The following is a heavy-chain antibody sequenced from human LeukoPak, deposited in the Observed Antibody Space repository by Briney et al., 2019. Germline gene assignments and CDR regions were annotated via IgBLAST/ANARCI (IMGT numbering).Heavy chain of an antibody. CDR2: INDGNGNT. D-gene: IGHD2-2*01. J-gene: IGHJ4*02. Sequence: ASVKVSCKAFGYTFTSYAMHWVRQAPAQRLEWMGWINDGNGNTKYSQKFQGRVTITRDTSASTAYMELSSLRSEDTAVCYCARGVVPAAMFDYWGQGTLVTVSS. CDR1: GYTFTSYA. CDR3: ARGVVPAAMFDY. V-gene: IGHV1-3*01.